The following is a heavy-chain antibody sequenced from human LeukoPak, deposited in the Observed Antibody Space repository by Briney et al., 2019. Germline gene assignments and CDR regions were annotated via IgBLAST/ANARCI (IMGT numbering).Heavy chain of an antibody. CDR3: ARDDRWTSEYSSV. D-gene: IGHD6-6*01. J-gene: IGHJ4*02. CDR1: GGSISSSSYY. V-gene: IGHV4-39*07. CDR2: IYYSGST. Sequence: SETLSLTCTVSGGSISSSSYYWGWIRQPPGKGLEWIGSIYYSGSTYYNPSLKSRVTISVDTSKNQFSLKLSSVTAADTAVYYCARDDRWTSEYSSVWGQGTLVTVSS.